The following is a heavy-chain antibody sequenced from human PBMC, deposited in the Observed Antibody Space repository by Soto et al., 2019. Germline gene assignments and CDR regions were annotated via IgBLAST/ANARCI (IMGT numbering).Heavy chain of an antibody. V-gene: IGHV5-51*01. J-gene: IGHJ6*02. Sequence: PGESLKISCKGSGYSFTSYWIGWVRQMSGKGLEWMGIIYPGDSDTRYSPSFQGQVTISADKSISTAYLQWSSLKASDTAMYYCARHYCSSTSYYYGYYCYGMDVWSRGTSVTVSS. CDR2: IYPGDSDT. CDR3: ARHYCSSTSYYYGYYCYGMDV. D-gene: IGHD2-2*01. CDR1: GYSFTSYW.